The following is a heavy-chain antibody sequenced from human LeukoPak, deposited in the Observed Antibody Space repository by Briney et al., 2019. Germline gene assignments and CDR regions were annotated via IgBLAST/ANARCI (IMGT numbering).Heavy chain of an antibody. CDR2: IYYSGST. Sequence: PSETLSLTCTVSGGSISSSYYYRGWIRQPPGKGLEWIGSIYYSGSTYYNPSLKSRVTISVDTSKNQFSLKLSSVTAADTAMYYCARHPVAAAGTVWFDPWGQGTLVTVSS. J-gene: IGHJ5*02. D-gene: IGHD6-13*01. CDR1: GGSISSSYYY. V-gene: IGHV4-39*01. CDR3: ARHPVAAAGTVWFDP.